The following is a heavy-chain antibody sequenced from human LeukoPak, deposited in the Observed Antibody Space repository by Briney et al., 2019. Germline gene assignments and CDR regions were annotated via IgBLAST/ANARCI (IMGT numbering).Heavy chain of an antibody. Sequence: GGSVRLSCAASGFTFNTYSMNWVRQAPGKGLEWVSYISSSSSTIYYADSVKGRFTMSRDNAKNSLYLQMNSLRAEDTAVYYCARDLKYQLPHTHDYWGQGTLVTVSS. CDR1: GFTFNTYS. V-gene: IGHV3-48*01. J-gene: IGHJ4*02. CDR3: ARDLKYQLPHTHDY. D-gene: IGHD2-2*01. CDR2: ISSSSSTI.